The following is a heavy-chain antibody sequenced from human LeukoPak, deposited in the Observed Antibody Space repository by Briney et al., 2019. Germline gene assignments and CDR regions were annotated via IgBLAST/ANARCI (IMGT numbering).Heavy chain of an antibody. CDR2: ISGSGGST. V-gene: IGHV3-23*01. Sequence: GGSLRLSCAASGFTFSSYAMTWVRQAPGKGLEWVSAISGSGGSTYYAGSVKGRFTISRDNSKNTLCLQMNSLRAEDTAVYYCAKAAGYSSTWYVDYWGQGTLVTVSP. CDR1: GFTFSSYA. J-gene: IGHJ4*02. D-gene: IGHD6-13*01. CDR3: AKAAGYSSTWYVDY.